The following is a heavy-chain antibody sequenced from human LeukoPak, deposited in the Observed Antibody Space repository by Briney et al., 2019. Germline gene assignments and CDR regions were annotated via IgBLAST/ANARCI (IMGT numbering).Heavy chain of an antibody. CDR3: AKENLDWKRIPYFDY. CDR1: GFTFSNYA. J-gene: IGHJ4*02. D-gene: IGHD3-9*01. CDR2: ISGSGGST. V-gene: IGHV3-23*01. Sequence: GESLKISCAASGFTFSNYAMTWVRQAPGKGLEWVSAISGSGGSTYYRDSVKGRFTISRDNSKNTLYLQMNNLRADDTAVYYCAKENLDWKRIPYFDYWGQGTLATVSS.